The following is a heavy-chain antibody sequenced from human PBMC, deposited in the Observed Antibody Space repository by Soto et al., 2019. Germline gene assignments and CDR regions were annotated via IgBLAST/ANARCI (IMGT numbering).Heavy chain of an antibody. CDR2: IYYSGST. CDR1: GGSISSGDYY. D-gene: IGHD6-6*01. J-gene: IGHJ6*02. Sequence: PSETLSLTCTVSGGSISSGDYYWSWIRQPPGKGLEWIGYIYYSGSTYYNPSLKSRVTISVDTSKNQFPLKLSSVTAADTAVYYCARDRSSHYYYYGMDVWGQGTTVTVSS. V-gene: IGHV4-30-4*01. CDR3: ARDRSSHYYYYGMDV.